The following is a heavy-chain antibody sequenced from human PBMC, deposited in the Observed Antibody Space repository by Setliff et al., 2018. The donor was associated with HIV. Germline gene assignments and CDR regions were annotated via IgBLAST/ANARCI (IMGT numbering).Heavy chain of an antibody. CDR3: ARHGGPKGVVVPAALDV. J-gene: IGHJ6*02. CDR2: IYPGDLRT. V-gene: IGHV5-51*01. Sequence: PGESLKISCKTSEYTFNTHWIGWVRRVPGKGLEWMGVIYPGDLRTRYNPSFQGQVTLSVDKSTRTAYLQWNSLRASDSAMYYCARHGGPKGVVVPAALDVWGQGTTVTVSS. CDR1: EYTFNTHW. D-gene: IGHD2-2*01.